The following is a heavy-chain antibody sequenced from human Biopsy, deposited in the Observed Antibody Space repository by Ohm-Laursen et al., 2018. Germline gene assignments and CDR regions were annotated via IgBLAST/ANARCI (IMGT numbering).Heavy chain of an antibody. CDR1: GGLNSNYY. D-gene: IGHD1-7*01. CDR2: IYTSGDT. J-gene: IGHJ4*02. CDR3: ATGPKRLTGTSYFES. Sequence: TLSLTCSVSGGLNSNYYWSWVRQSPGKGLEWIGRIYTSGDTNYNPSLKSRVSVSEDTSRRQFSLRLTSVTAADTAVYYCATGPKRLTGTSYFESWGRGILVTVSS. V-gene: IGHV4-4*07.